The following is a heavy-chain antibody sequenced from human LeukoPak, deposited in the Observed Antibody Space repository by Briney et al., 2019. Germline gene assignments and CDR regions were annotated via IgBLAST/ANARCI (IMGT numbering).Heavy chain of an antibody. D-gene: IGHD5-24*01. CDR2: IYTSGST. Sequence: SETLSLTCTVSGGSISSGSYYWSWIRQPAGKGLEWIGRIYTSGSTNYNPSLKSRVTISVDTSKNQFSLKLSSVTAADTAVYYCAREDGDGYNSFFDYWGQGTLVTVSS. V-gene: IGHV4-61*02. CDR1: GGSISSGSYY. J-gene: IGHJ4*02. CDR3: AREDGDGYNSFFDY.